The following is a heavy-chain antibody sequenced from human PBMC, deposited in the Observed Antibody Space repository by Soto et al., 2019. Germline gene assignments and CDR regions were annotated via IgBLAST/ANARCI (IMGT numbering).Heavy chain of an antibody. CDR2: IRAQNGNT. V-gene: IGHV1-18*01. D-gene: IGHD1-1*01. CDR3: ARGRYGDY. Sequence: QVHLVQSGAEVKKPGASVKVSCKGSGYAFTTYGITWVRQAPEQGLEWMGWIRAQNGNTNYAQRLRGRVMVTSETSTSTAYMELRSLRSDDTAVYYCARGRYGDYWGRGALVTVSS. J-gene: IGHJ4*02. CDR1: GYAFTTYG.